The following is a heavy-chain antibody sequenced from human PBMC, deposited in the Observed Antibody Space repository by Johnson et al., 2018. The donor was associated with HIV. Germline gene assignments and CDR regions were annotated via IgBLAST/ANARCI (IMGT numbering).Heavy chain of an antibody. CDR2: ISWDGGST. D-gene: IGHD6-13*01. CDR3: AKDFWQQLVLGGAFDI. CDR1: GFTFDDYT. J-gene: IGHJ3*02. Sequence: EVQLVESGGVVVQPGGSLRLSCAASGFTFDDYTMHWVRQAPGKGLEWVSLISWDGGSTYYAASVKGRFTISRDNRKNSLYLQMNSLRTEDTSLYYCAKDFWQQLVLGGAFDIWGQGTMVTVSS. V-gene: IGHV3-43*01.